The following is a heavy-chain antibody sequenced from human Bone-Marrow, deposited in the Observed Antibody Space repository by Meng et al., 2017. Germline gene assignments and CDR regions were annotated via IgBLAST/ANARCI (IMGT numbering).Heavy chain of an antibody. CDR3: ARDIRAVAGTLSPVFDY. D-gene: IGHD6-19*01. J-gene: IGHJ4*02. Sequence: GESLKISCAASGFTFDDYGMSWVRQAPGKGLEWVSGINWNGGSTGYADSVKGRFTISRDNAKNSLYLQMNSLRAEDTALYYCARDIRAVAGTLSPVFDYWGQGTLVTVSS. CDR1: GFTFDDYG. V-gene: IGHV3-20*04. CDR2: INWNGGST.